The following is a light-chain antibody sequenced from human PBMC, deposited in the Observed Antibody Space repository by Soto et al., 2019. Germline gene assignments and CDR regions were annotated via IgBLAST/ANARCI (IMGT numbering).Light chain of an antibody. V-gene: IGKV3-15*01. CDR2: GAF. J-gene: IGKJ1*01. CDR3: QQYNNWPPWT. Sequence: EVVMTQSPVALSVSPGERATLSCMASQSVSINLAWYQQKPGQPPRLLIYGAFTRATGIPARFSGSGSETELTLTISSLQSEDFAVYYCQQYNNWPPWTFGQGTKVDIK. CDR1: QSVSIN.